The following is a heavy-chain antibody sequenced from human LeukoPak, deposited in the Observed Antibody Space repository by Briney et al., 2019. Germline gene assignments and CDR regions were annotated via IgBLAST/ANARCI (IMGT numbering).Heavy chain of an antibody. CDR3: ARDRNPDIVATIYS. D-gene: IGHD5-12*01. CDR1: GFTFSSYW. CDR2: INTDGTST. J-gene: IGHJ4*02. V-gene: IGHV3-74*01. Sequence: PGGSLRLSCAASGFTFSSYWMHWVCQAPGKGLVWVSRINTDGTSTNYADSVKGRFTISRDNAKNALYLQMNSLRAEDTAVYYCARDRNPDIVATIYSRGQGTLVTVSS.